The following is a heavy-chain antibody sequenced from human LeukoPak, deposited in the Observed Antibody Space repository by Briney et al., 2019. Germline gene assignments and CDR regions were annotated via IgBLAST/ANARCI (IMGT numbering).Heavy chain of an antibody. CDR3: ARGETYYDFWSGLDV. D-gene: IGHD3-3*01. CDR2: INPNSGGT. Sequence: ASVKVSCKASGYTFTGYSMRWVRQAPGQGLEWMGRINPNSGGTNYAQKFQGRVTMTRDTSISTAYMELSSLRSDDTAVYYCARGETYYDFWSGLDVWGQGTTVTVSS. CDR1: GYTFTGYS. J-gene: IGHJ6*02. V-gene: IGHV1-2*06.